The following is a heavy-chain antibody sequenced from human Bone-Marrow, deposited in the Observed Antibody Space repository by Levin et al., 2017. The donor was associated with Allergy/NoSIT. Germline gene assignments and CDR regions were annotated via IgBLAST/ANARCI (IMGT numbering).Heavy chain of an antibody. J-gene: IGHJ3*02. V-gene: IGHV3-7*01. D-gene: IGHD4-23*01. CDR2: IGEDGSEI. CDR1: GFTLTSW. CDR3: ARIGKPYGLDI. Sequence: GGSLRLSCTASGFTLTSWMSWVRQVPGKGLDWVANIGEDGSEIYYVDSVKGRFTISRDNSKNSLYLQMNRLRAEDTAVYYCARIGKPYGLDIWGQGTMVTVSS.